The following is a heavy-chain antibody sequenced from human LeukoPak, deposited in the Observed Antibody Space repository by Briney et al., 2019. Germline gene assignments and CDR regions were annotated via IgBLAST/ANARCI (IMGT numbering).Heavy chain of an antibody. J-gene: IGHJ6*03. CDR1: GFTFSAYS. CDR2: ITSGDFV. Sequence: GGSLRLSCAVSGFTFSAYSMNWVRQAPGKGLEWVSSITSGDFVYFANSLKGRFTISRDNAKSSLYLQMNSLRAEDTAVYYCARGGFNMVRGVIIPSNSYYYYMDIWGKGTTVTVSS. V-gene: IGHV3-21*01. CDR3: ARGGFNMVRGVIIPSNSYYYYMDI. D-gene: IGHD3-10*01.